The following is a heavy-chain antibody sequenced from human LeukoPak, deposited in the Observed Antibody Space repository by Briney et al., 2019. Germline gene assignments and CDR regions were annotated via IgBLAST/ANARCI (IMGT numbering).Heavy chain of an antibody. V-gene: IGHV3-11*01. D-gene: IGHD6-13*01. Sequence: PRGSLRLSCAASGFTFSDYYMSWIRQAPGKGLEWVSYISSSGSTIYYADSVKGRFTISRDNAKNSLYLQMNSLRAEDTAVYYCARVAGIASYYYYYGMDVWGQGTTVTVSS. CDR1: GFTFSDYY. J-gene: IGHJ6*02. CDR2: ISSSGSTI. CDR3: ARVAGIASYYYYYGMDV.